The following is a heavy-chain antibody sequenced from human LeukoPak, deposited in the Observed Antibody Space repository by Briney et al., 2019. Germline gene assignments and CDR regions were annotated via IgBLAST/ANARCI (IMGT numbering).Heavy chain of an antibody. J-gene: IGHJ6*02. CDR2: IYGGGAT. CDR1: GFTVSSNY. D-gene: IGHD6-13*01. V-gene: IGHV3-53*01. Sequence: GGSLRLSCAASGFTVSSNYMNWVRQAPGKGLEWVSVIYGGGATYYADAVRGRFTISRDSAQNTLYLQMNSLRTEDTAVYYCARDIASAFYYGLDLWGQGTTVTVSS. CDR3: ARDIASAFYYGLDL.